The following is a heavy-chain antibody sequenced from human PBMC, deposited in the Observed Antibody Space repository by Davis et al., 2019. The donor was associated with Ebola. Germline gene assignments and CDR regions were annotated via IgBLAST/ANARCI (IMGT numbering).Heavy chain of an antibody. CDR1: GFTFSSYW. CDR2: INHSGST. D-gene: IGHD2-8*01. Sequence: GSLRLSCAASGFTFSSYWMSWFRQAPGKWLEWIGEINHSGSTNYNPSLKSRVTISVDTSKNQFSLKLSSVTAADTAVYYCARVSVFYNWFDPWGQGTLVTVSS. V-gene: IGHV4-34*01. CDR3: ARVSVFYNWFDP. J-gene: IGHJ5*02.